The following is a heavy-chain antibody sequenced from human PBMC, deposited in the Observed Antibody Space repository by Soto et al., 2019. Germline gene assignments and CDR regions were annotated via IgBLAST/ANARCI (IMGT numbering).Heavy chain of an antibody. J-gene: IGHJ3*02. Sequence: DVQLVESGGGLIQPGGSLRLSCAASGFTVSGKKYLAWVRQAPGKGLEWVSALYDVDGTFYADSVKGRFTTSGDSSRTIVYLQMNSLRPDDTAVYYCATWHLREHACDIWGQGTAVTVSS. V-gene: IGHV3-53*01. D-gene: IGHD4-17*01. CDR2: LYDVDGT. CDR3: ATWHLREHACDI. CDR1: GFTVSGKKY.